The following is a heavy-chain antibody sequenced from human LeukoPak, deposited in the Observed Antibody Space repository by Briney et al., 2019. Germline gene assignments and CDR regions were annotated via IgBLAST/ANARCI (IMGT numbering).Heavy chain of an antibody. V-gene: IGHV4-34*01. CDR2: INHSGST. CDR3: ARAADYDYVWGSYRSYYYYYYMDV. Sequence: SETLSLTCAVYGGSFSGYYWSWIRQPPGKGLEWIGEINHSGSTNYNPSLKSRVTISADTSKNQFSLKLSSVTAADTAVYYCARAADYDYVWGSYRSYYYYYYMDVWGKGTTVTVSS. D-gene: IGHD3-16*02. CDR1: GGSFSGYY. J-gene: IGHJ6*03.